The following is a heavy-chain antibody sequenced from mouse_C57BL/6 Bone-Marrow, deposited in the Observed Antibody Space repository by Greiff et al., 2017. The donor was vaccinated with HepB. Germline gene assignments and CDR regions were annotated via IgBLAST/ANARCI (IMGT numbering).Heavy chain of an antibody. CDR1: GYTFTSYG. CDR2: IYPRSGNT. Sequence: QVQLKQSGAELARPGASVKLSCKASGYTFTSYGISWVKQRTGQGLEWIGEIYPRSGNTYYNEKFKGKATLTADKSSSTAYMELRSLTSEDSAVYFCAREEYGSPLDYLGQGTTLTVSS. V-gene: IGHV1-81*01. D-gene: IGHD1-1*01. J-gene: IGHJ2*01. CDR3: AREEYGSPLDY.